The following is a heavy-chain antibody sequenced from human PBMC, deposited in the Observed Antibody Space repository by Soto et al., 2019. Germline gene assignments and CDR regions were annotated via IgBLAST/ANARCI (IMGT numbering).Heavy chain of an antibody. CDR2: VSPDGSSS. V-gene: IGHV3-74*01. D-gene: IGHD5-18*01. CDR3: ATGGYSYGWGY. J-gene: IGHJ4*02. CDR1: GITFSNYW. Sequence: PGGSLRLSCVGSGITFSNYWMHWVRQVPGKGPVWVSRVSPDGSSSSYADFVKGRFIVSRDNAKNVAYLQVNSLRADDTAVYYCATGGYSYGWGYWGQGT.